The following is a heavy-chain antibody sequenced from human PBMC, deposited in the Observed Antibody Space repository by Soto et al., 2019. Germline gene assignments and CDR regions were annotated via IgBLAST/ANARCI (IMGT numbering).Heavy chain of an antibody. CDR3: ARIIGYRRNNDCYLTFDI. D-gene: IGHD5-18*01. V-gene: IGHV5-51*01. Sequence: GESLKIACKTSGYSFISYWVAWVRQKPGKGLEWMGTFYPGDSTSTYSPSFQGQVTISVDKSISTAYLHLSSLKASDTAMYYCARIIGYRRNNDCYLTFDIWGQGTTVTV. CDR2: FYPGDSTS. J-gene: IGHJ3*02. CDR1: GYSFISYW.